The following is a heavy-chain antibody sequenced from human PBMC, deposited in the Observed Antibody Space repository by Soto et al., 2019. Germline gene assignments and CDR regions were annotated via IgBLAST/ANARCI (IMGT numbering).Heavy chain of an antibody. V-gene: IGHV3-11*05. J-gene: IGHJ2*01. CDR2: INSSSSYT. CDR1: GFTFSDYY. D-gene: IGHD6-13*01. Sequence: QVQLVESGGGLVKPGGSLRLSCAASGFTFSDYYMSWIRQATGKGPEWISYINSSSSYTNYADSVQGRFTISRDNAEKSLYLQMNSLSAEETAVYYCARIIAAAGGWRYFDLWGRGSLGTVSS. CDR3: ARIIAAAGGWRYFDL.